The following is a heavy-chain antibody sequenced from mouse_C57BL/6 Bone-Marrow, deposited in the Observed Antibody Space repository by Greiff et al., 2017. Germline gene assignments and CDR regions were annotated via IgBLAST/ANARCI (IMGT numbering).Heavy chain of an antibody. CDR2: ISDGGSYT. J-gene: IGHJ2*01. Sequence: EVKLMESGGGLVKPGGSLKLSCAASGFTFSSYAMSWVRQTPEKRLEWVATISDGGSYTYYPDNVKGRFTISRDNAKNNLYLQMSHLKSEDTAMYYCASFARSYYFDYWGQGTTLTVSS. V-gene: IGHV5-4*03. CDR1: GFTFSSYA. CDR3: ASFARSYYFDY.